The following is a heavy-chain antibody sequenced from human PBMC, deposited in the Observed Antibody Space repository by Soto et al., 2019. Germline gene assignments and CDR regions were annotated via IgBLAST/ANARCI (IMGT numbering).Heavy chain of an antibody. D-gene: IGHD6-13*01. CDR2: ISYDGSNK. CDR3: ARDLPGIAAAGTMYYYYGMDV. V-gene: IGHV3-30-3*01. J-gene: IGHJ6*02. Sequence: QVQLVESGGGVVQPGRSLRLSCAASGFTFSSYAMHWVRQAPGKGLEWVAVISYDGSNKYYADSVKGRFTISRDNSKNTPYLQMNSLRAEDTAVYYCARDLPGIAAAGTMYYYYGMDVWGQGTTVTVSS. CDR1: GFTFSSYA.